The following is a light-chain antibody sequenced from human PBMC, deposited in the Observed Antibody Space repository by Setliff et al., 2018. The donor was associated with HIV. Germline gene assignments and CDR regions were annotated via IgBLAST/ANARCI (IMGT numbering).Light chain of an antibody. Sequence: QSALAQPRSVSGSPGQSVTISCTGTSSDVGGYNYVSWYHQHPGKAPKLMIYEVSKRPSGVPDRFSGSKSGNTASLTVSGLQAEDEADYYCSSYAGSNIPYVFGTGTKVTVL. J-gene: IGLJ1*01. CDR3: SSYAGSNIPYV. CDR2: EVS. CDR1: SSDVGGYNY. V-gene: IGLV2-11*01.